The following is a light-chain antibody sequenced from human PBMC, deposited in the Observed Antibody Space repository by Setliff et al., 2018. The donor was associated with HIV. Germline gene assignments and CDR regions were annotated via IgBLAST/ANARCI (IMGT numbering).Light chain of an antibody. CDR3: ATWDDSLTGVV. J-gene: IGLJ2*01. V-gene: IGLV1-44*01. CDR2: TDN. Sequence: QSVLTQPPSASVTPGQRVTISCSGSSSNIGTNTVAWYQQLPGAAPKLIVYTDNQRPSGVPHRFSGSKPGTSASLAISDLQSEDEADYYCATWDDSLTGVVFGGGTQLTV. CDR1: SSNIGTNT.